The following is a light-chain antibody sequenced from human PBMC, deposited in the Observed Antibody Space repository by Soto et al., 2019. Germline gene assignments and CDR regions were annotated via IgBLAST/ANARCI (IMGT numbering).Light chain of an antibody. CDR1: QSVSSN. V-gene: IGKV3-15*01. J-gene: IGKJ1*01. Sequence: IVKTRSSATPPVASRERATLSFRASQSVSSNLAWYQQKPGQAPRLLIYGASTRATGIPARFSGSGSGTEFTLTISSLQSEDFAVYYCQQYNNWPSWTFGQGTKVDIK. CDR3: QQYNNWPSWT. CDR2: GAS.